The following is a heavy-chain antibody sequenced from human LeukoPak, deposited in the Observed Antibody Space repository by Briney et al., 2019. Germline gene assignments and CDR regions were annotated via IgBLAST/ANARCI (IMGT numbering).Heavy chain of an antibody. J-gene: IGHJ4*02. V-gene: IGHV3-30*03. CDR2: VSFERNDK. CDR1: GFNFRSFG. CDR3: ARDPLRRGTSYLDN. Sequence: GGSLTLSCAASGFNFRSFGFHWVRQAPGKGLEWLAIVSFERNDKYYADSVKGRFTISGDESKNTLYLQMNSLRSEDTAVYYCARDPLRRGTSYLDNWGQGTLVTVAS. D-gene: IGHD1-26*01.